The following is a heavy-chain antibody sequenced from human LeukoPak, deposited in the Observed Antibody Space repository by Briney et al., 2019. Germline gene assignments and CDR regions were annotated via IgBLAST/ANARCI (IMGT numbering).Heavy chain of an antibody. CDR3: ARDASYYDFWSGYTPPDY. CDR2: IKQDGSEK. D-gene: IGHD3-3*01. J-gene: IGHJ4*02. Sequence: GGSLRLSCAASGLSLSNYWMNWVRQAPGKGLEWVANIKQDGSEKNYVDSVKGRFSISRDNAKNSLYLQMNSLRAEDTAVYYCARDASYYDFWSGYTPPDYWGQGTLVTVSS. V-gene: IGHV3-7*01. CDR1: GLSLSNYW.